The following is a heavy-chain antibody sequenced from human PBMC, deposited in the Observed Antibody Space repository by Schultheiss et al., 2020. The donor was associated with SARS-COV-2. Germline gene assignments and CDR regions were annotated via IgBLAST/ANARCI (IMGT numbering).Heavy chain of an antibody. CDR2: IYYSGST. CDR1: GGSISSYY. Sequence: SETLSLTCTVCGGSISSYYWSWIRQPPGKGLEWIGYIYYSGSTNYNPSLKSRVTISVDTSKNQFSLKLSSVTAADTAVYYCAKVLKLVRYGMDVWGQGTTVTVSS. CDR3: AKVLKLVRYGMDV. J-gene: IGHJ6*02. D-gene: IGHD6-6*01. V-gene: IGHV4-59*12.